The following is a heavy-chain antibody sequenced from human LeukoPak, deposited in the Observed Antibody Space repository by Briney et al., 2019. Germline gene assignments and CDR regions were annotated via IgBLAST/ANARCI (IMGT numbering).Heavy chain of an antibody. CDR2: IGGRDDST. CDR1: GFTFSNYA. J-gene: IGHJ4*02. CDR3: ARPHSGYYTGFDY. D-gene: IGHD5-12*01. Sequence: PGGSLRLSCAASGFTFSNYAMSWVRQAPGKGLEWVSGIGGRDDSTYYADSVKGRFTISRDISKNTLYLQMNSLRAEDTAVYFCARPHSGYYTGFDYWGQGTLVTVSS. V-gene: IGHV3-23*01.